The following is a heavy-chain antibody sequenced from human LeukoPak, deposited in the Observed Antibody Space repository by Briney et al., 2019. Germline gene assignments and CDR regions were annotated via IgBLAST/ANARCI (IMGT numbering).Heavy chain of an antibody. Sequence: PGGSLRLSCAASGFTFSSYDMHWVRQAPGKGLEWVSFIRSKAYGGTTDYAASVKGRFTISRDDSKSIAYLQMNSLKTEDTAVYYCTRDSAAMILHGMDVWGQGTTVTVSS. CDR1: GFTFSSYD. CDR2: IRSKAYGGTT. J-gene: IGHJ6*02. D-gene: IGHD3-16*01. V-gene: IGHV3-49*04. CDR3: TRDSAAMILHGMDV.